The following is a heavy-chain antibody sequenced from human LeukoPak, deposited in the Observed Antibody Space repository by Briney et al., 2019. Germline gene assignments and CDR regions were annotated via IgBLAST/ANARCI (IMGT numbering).Heavy chain of an antibody. D-gene: IGHD2-15*01. CDR1: GYTFTSYY. CDR2: INPSVGST. CDR3: ARGGYCSGGSCYLEEAEGWFDP. J-gene: IGHJ5*02. Sequence: ASVKVSCKASGYTFTSYYMHWVRQAPGQGLEWMGIINPSVGSTSYAQKFQGRVTMTRDTSTSTVYMELSSLRSEDTAVYYCARGGYCSGGSCYLEEAEGWFDPWGQGTLVTVSS. V-gene: IGHV1-46*01.